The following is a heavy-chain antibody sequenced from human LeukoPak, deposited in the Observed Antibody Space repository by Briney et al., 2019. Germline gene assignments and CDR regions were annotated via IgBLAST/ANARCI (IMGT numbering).Heavy chain of an antibody. CDR2: INPNTGGT. CDR3: VRFDGYNLLTLDY. V-gene: IGHV1-2*02. CDR1: GYTLTSYA. D-gene: IGHD5-24*01. Sequence: PKASVKVSCKASGYTLTSYAMNWVRQAPGQGLEWMGWINPNTGGTNYAQNFQGRVTMTRDTSISTAYMELSRLRSDDTAVYYCVRFDGYNLLTLDYWGQGTLVTVSS. J-gene: IGHJ4*02.